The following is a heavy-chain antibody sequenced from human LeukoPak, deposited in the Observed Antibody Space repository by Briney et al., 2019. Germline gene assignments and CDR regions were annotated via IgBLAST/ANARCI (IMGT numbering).Heavy chain of an antibody. CDR1: GFTFDDYG. Sequence: GGSLRLSCAASGFTFDDYGMSWVRQAPGKGLEWVSGINWNGGSTGYADSVKGRFTISRDNAKNPLYLRMNSLRAEDTALYYCARGGDYDYYYYMDVWGKGTTVTVSS. CDR3: ARGGDYDYYYYMDV. CDR2: INWNGGST. J-gene: IGHJ6*03. V-gene: IGHV3-20*04. D-gene: IGHD2-21*02.